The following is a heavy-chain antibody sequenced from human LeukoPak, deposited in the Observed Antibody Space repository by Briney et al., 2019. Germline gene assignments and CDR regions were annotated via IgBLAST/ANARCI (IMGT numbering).Heavy chain of an antibody. CDR2: ISGSGGST. CDR1: GFTFSSYA. V-gene: IGHV3-23*01. D-gene: IGHD6-19*01. J-gene: IGHJ4*02. CDR3: AKVSGWTGNTYYFDY. Sequence: PGGSLRLSCAASGFTFSSYAMSWARQAPGKGLEWVSAISGSGGSTYYADSVKGRFTISRDNSKNTLYLQMNSLRAEDTAVYYCAKVSGWTGNTYYFDYWGQGTLVTVSS.